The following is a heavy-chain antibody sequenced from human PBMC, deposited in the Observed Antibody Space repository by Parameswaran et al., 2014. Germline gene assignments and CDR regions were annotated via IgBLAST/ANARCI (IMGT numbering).Heavy chain of an antibody. CDR3: ARTAWVGGTLYDF. CDR2: MNPDSSKA. V-gene: IGHV1-8*01. J-gene: IGHJ4*02. D-gene: IGHD6-19*01. Sequence: WVRQAPGQGLEWMGWMNPDSSKAGYTEKFQGRITMTRNTSTNTAYMELSSLTSEDTAVYYCARTAWVGGTLYDFWGQGTVVTVSS.